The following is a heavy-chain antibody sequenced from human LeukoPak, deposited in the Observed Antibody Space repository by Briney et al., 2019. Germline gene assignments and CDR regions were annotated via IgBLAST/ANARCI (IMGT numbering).Heavy chain of an antibody. V-gene: IGHV1-2*02. CDR2: IRGDTGDT. D-gene: IGHD6-13*01. CDR1: GYTLSDYY. J-gene: IGHJ4*02. CDR3: ARVRGSSCDY. Sequence: GASVTVSCKPSGYTLSDYYMHWVRQAPGQGLEWMGWIRGDTGDTDSPQKFQGRVTMTRDTSTNTAYMEPSRLRYDDTAMYFCARVRGSSCDYWGQGTLVTVSS.